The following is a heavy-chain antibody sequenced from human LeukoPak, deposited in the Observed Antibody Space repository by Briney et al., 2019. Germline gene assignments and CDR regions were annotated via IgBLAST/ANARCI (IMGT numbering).Heavy chain of an antibody. D-gene: IGHD4-23*01. V-gene: IGHV3-30*04. CDR2: ISNDGKNK. CDR3: ARGQNYFFDNSGQTFGDT. CDR1: DFAFSRSV. Sequence: AGGILTLSCTASDFAFSRSVLHWVRQAPGKGLEWVAVISNDGKNKYYVDSVKGRFTISRGTSKITMYLQMSGLGADDTAVYYCARGQNYFFDNSGQTFGDTWGQGTLVTVSS. J-gene: IGHJ5*02.